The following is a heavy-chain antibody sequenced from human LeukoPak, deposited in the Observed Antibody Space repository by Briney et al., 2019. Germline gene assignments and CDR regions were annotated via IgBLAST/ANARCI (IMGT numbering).Heavy chain of an antibody. CDR1: GYTLTELS. Sequence: ASVKVSCKVSGYTLTELSMHWVRQAPGKGLEWMGGFDPEDGETIYAQKFQGRVTITADKSTSTAYMELSSLRSEDTAVYYCARDGRTIFGVVMGGVWFDPWGQGTLVTVSS. J-gene: IGHJ5*02. CDR2: FDPEDGET. CDR3: ARDGRTIFGVVMGGVWFDP. V-gene: IGHV1-24*01. D-gene: IGHD3-3*01.